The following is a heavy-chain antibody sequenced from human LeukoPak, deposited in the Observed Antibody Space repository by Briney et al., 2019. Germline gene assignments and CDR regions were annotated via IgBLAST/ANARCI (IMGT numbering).Heavy chain of an antibody. CDR3: ARDRLRIAAAGTWYFQH. J-gene: IGHJ1*01. D-gene: IGHD6-13*01. Sequence: GASVKVSCKASGYTFTGYYMHWVRQAPGQGLEWMGWINPNSGGTNYAQKFQGRVTMTRDTSISTAYMELSRLRSDDTAVYYCARDRLRIAAAGTWYFQHWGQGTLVTASS. CDR1: GYTFTGYY. CDR2: INPNSGGT. V-gene: IGHV1-2*02.